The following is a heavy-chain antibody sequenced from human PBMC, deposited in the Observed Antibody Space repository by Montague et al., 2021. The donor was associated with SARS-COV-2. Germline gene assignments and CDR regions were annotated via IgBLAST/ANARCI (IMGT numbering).Heavy chain of an antibody. Sequence: SETLSLTCTVSGGSISSYYWSWIRQPPGKGLEWIGYINYSGSTNYNPSLKSRGTISVDTAKNKFLLKMSSVTAADTAVYYCAREKFVDFWSGYYNGYFDYWGQGSLVTVSS. CDR1: GGSISSYY. CDR3: AREKFVDFWSGYYNGYFDY. D-gene: IGHD3-3*01. CDR2: INYSGST. J-gene: IGHJ4*02. V-gene: IGHV4-59*01.